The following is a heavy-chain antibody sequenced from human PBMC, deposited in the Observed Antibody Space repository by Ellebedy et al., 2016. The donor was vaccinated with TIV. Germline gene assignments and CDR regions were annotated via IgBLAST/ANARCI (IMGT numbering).Heavy chain of an antibody. CDR1: GGSISGFY. CDR3: ARGVPLLFCSSASCPLDY. Sequence: SETLSLTCTVSGGSISGFYWAWIRQPPGKGLEWIGEINHSGDTNYNPSLKSRVIISVDTSKNQFSLKLTSVTAADTAVYYCARGVPLLFCSSASCPLDYWGQGTLVTVSS. V-gene: IGHV4-34*01. D-gene: IGHD2-2*01. CDR2: INHSGDT. J-gene: IGHJ4*02.